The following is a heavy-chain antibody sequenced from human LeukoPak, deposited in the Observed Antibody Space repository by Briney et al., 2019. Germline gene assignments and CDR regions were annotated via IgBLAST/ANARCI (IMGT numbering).Heavy chain of an antibody. V-gene: IGHV3-48*03. CDR1: GFTFSSYE. CDR3: AKCAKTPEGGSGWCNWFDA. J-gene: IGHJ5*02. Sequence: GGSLRLSCAASGFTFSSYEMNWVRQAPGEGLEWLSYISSSGTTIYYADSVKGRFTISRDNSRNTLFLQLNSLRADDTALYYCAKCAKTPEGGSGWCNWFDAWGQGTLVTVSS. D-gene: IGHD3-3*01. CDR2: ISSSGTTI.